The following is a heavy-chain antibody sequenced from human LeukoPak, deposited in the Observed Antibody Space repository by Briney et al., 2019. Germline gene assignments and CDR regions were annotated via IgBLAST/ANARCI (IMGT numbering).Heavy chain of an antibody. V-gene: IGHV4-39*01. D-gene: IGHD3-10*01. Sequence: SETLSLTCTVSGGSISSSSYYWGWIRQPPGKGLEWIGSIYYSGSTHYNPSLKSRVTISVDTSKNQFSLKLSSVTAADTAVYYCATPTNYYGSGSRGAAFDYWGQGTLVTVSS. CDR3: ATPTNYYGSGSRGAAFDY. CDR1: GGSISSSSYY. CDR2: IYYSGST. J-gene: IGHJ4*02.